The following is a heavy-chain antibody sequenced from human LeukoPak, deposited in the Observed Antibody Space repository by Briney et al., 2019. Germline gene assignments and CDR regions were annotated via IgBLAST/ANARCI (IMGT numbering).Heavy chain of an antibody. CDR2: IAYDGSNK. Sequence: HPGGSLRLSCAASGFTFSSYGMHWVRQAPGKGLEWVAVIAYDGSNKNYADSVKGRFTISRDNSKNTLYLQMNSLRAEDTAVYYCAKSGIGVPAGYYYYYMDVWGKGTTVTISS. CDR3: AKSGIGVPAGYYYYYMDV. J-gene: IGHJ6*03. CDR1: GFTFSSYG. D-gene: IGHD2-2*01. V-gene: IGHV3-30*18.